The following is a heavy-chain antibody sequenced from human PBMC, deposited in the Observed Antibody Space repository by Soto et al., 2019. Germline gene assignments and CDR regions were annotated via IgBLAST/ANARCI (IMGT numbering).Heavy chain of an antibody. CDR1: GFTFSSYG. D-gene: IGHD2-2*01. Sequence: HPGGSLRLSCAASGFTFSSYGMHWVRQAPGKGLEWVAVISYDGSNKYYADSVKGRFTISRDNSKNTLYLQMNSLRAEDTAVYYCAKDHFYRIVLVPAAPYGMDVWGQGTTVTVSS. CDR3: AKDHFYRIVLVPAAPYGMDV. V-gene: IGHV3-30*18. CDR2: ISYDGSNK. J-gene: IGHJ6*02.